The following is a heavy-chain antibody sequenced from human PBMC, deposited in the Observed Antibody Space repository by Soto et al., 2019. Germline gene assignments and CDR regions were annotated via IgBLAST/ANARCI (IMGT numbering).Heavy chain of an antibody. CDR1: GGSISSSSYY. Sequence: SETLSLTCTVSGGSISSSSYYWGWIRQPPGKGLEWIGSIYYSGSTYYNPSLKSRVTISVDTSKNQFSLKLSSVTAADTAVYYCARHLAYDSSGYYYEPFDYWGQGTLVTVSS. J-gene: IGHJ4*02. CDR2: IYYSGST. V-gene: IGHV4-39*01. D-gene: IGHD3-22*01. CDR3: ARHLAYDSSGYYYEPFDY.